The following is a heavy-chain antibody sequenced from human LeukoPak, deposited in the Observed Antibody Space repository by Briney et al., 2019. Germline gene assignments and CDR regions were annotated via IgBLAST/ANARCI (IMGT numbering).Heavy chain of an antibody. CDR3: ARDGYRSSWVD. D-gene: IGHD6-13*01. V-gene: IGHV4-4*07. Sequence: SETLSLTCTVSGGSISSHYWSWIRQSAGKRLEWIGLIYTSGSTNYNPSLKSRVTMSVDTSKNQFSLKVSSVTAADTAVYYCARDGYRSSWVDWGQGTLVTVSS. CDR2: IYTSGST. CDR1: GGSISSHY. J-gene: IGHJ4*02.